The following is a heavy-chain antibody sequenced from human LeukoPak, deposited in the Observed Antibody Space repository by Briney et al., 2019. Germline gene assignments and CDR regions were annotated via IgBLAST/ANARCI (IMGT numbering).Heavy chain of an antibody. CDR1: GFTFSSYW. D-gene: IGHD3-10*01. J-gene: IGHJ6*03. V-gene: IGHV3-7*01. CDR3: AKARDFGENYYYYYMDV. CDR2: MKQGGSNK. Sequence: GGSLRLSCAASGFTFSSYWMSWVRQAPGKGLEWVANMKQGGSNKYYADSVKGRFTISRDNSKNTLYLQMNSLRAEDTAVYYCAKARDFGENYYYYYMDVWGKGTTVTVSS.